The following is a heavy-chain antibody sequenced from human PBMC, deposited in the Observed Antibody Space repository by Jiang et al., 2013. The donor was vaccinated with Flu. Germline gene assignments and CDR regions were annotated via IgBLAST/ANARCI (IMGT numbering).Heavy chain of an antibody. J-gene: IGHJ4*02. CDR2: ISGSGGST. D-gene: IGHD6-19*01. Sequence: RLSCVASGFTFSSYAMSWVRQAPGKGLEWVSAISGSGGSTYYADSVKGRFTISRDNSKNTLYLQMNSLRAEDTAVYYCAKDQGMQQWLVLRAPGDYWGQGTLVTVSS. V-gene: IGHV3-23*01. CDR1: GFTFSSYA. CDR3: AKDQGMQQWLVLRAPGDY.